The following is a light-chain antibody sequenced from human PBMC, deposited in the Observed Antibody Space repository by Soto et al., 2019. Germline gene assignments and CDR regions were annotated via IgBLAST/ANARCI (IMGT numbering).Light chain of an antibody. J-gene: IGLJ2*01. Sequence: QSALTQPASVSGSPGQSITISCTGTSSDVGGYSYVSWYQQHPGKTPKLMIYEVSNRPSGVSHRFSGSKSGNTASLTIYGLQTEDEAYYYCSSFSAITREVFGGGTKVTVL. CDR3: SSFSAITREV. V-gene: IGLV2-14*01. CDR2: EVS. CDR1: SSDVGGYSY.